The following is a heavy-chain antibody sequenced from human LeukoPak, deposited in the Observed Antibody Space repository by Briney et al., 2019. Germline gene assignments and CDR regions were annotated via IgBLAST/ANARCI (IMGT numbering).Heavy chain of an antibody. D-gene: IGHD5-18*01. CDR3: ARGAQLWLRNAFDI. V-gene: IGHV3-30-3*01. CDR2: ISYDGSNK. CDR1: GFTFSSYA. Sequence: PGGSLRLSCAASGFTFSSYAMHWVRQAPGKGLEWVAVISYDGSNKYYADSVKGRFTISRDNSKNTLYLQMNSLRAEDTAVYYCARGAQLWLRNAFDIWGQGTMVTVSS. J-gene: IGHJ3*02.